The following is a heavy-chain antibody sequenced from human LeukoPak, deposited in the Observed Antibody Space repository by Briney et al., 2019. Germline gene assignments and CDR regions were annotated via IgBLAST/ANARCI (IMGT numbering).Heavy chain of an antibody. V-gene: IGHV3-30*04. Sequence: PGGSLRLSCAASGFTFSNYVMLWVRQAPGKGLEWVTLISYDGRIQYSADSVKGRFTISRDNSKNTLSLQMNSLRAEDTAIYYCARTYQPWDAFDVRGQGTLVTVSS. CDR2: ISYDGRIQ. CDR3: ARTYQPWDAFDV. J-gene: IGHJ3*01. D-gene: IGHD2-2*01. CDR1: GFTFSNYV.